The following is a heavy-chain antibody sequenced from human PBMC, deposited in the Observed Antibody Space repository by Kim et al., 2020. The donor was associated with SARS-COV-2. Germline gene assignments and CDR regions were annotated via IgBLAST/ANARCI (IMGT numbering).Heavy chain of an antibody. D-gene: IGHD3-10*01. CDR2: INTNTGNP. CDR1: GYTFTSYA. J-gene: IGHJ6*02. CDR3: ARAGGVRGTTNYYYYGMDV. V-gene: IGHV7-4-1*02. Sequence: ASVKVSCKASGYTFTSYAMNWVRQAPGQGLEWMGWINTNTGNPTYAQGFTGRFVFSLDTSVSTAYLQISSLKAEDTAVYYCARAGGVRGTTNYYYYGMDVWGQGTTVTVSS.